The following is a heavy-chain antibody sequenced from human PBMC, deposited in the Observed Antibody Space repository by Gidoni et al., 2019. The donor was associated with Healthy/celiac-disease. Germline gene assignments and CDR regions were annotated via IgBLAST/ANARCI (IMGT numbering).Heavy chain of an antibody. CDR2: MNSNSGNT. D-gene: IGHD6-13*01. CDR3: ARERVAAAGYYYYGMDV. Sequence: QVQLVQSGAEVKKPGASVKVSCKASGYTFTSYDINWVRQATGQGLEWKGWMNSNSGNTGYAQKFQGRVTMTRNTSISTAYMELSSLRSEDTAVYYCARERVAAAGYYYYGMDVWGQGTTVTVSS. V-gene: IGHV1-8*01. J-gene: IGHJ6*02. CDR1: GYTFTSYD.